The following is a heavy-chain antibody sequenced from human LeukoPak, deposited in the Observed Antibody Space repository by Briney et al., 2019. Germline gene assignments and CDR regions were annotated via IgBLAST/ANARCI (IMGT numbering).Heavy chain of an antibody. Sequence: SETLSLTCTVSGGSISSYYWSWIRQHPGKGLEWIGYIYYSGSTYYNPSLKSRVTISVDTSKNQFSLKLSSVTAADTAVYYCARDLRDDSSGYLDYWGQGTLVTVSS. D-gene: IGHD3-22*01. V-gene: IGHV4-59*06. CDR2: IYYSGST. J-gene: IGHJ4*02. CDR1: GGSISSYY. CDR3: ARDLRDDSSGYLDY.